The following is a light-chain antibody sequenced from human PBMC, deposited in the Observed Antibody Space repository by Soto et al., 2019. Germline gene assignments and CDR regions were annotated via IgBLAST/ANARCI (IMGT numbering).Light chain of an antibody. Sequence: QSALTQPRSVSGSPGQSVTISCTGTSSDVGVYNYVSWYQQYPGKAPKIMIYDVSKRPSGVPDRFSGSKSDNTASLTISGLQAEDEADYYCCSYAGSRAYVFGIGTKVTVL. CDR3: CSYAGSRAYV. J-gene: IGLJ1*01. CDR1: SSDVGVYNY. V-gene: IGLV2-11*01. CDR2: DVS.